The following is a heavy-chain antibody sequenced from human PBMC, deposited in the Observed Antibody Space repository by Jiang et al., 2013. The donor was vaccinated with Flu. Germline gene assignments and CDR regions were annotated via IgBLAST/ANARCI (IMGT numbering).Heavy chain of an antibody. Sequence: GAEVKKPGESLKISCKGSGYNFATFWIGWVRQMPGKGLEWVGFIYPGDSEIRYGPSFQGHVTISADKSLNSAYLQWNSLKASDTAIYYCARALIGVAGHGPPDFWGRGTLVTVSS. CDR2: IYPGDSEI. V-gene: IGHV5-51*01. J-gene: IGHJ4*02. CDR3: ARALIGVAGHGPPDF. D-gene: IGHD6-19*01. CDR1: GYNFATFW.